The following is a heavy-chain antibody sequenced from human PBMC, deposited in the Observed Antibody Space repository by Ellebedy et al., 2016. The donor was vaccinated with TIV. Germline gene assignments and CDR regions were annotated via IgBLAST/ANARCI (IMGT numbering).Heavy chain of an antibody. CDR2: LYYSGTT. J-gene: IGHJ6*03. V-gene: IGHV4-39*01. D-gene: IGHD1-26*01. Sequence: WVRQPPGKGLGWIGGLYYSGTTYFNPSLKSRVSVSVDTSNTQFSLRLTSVTDSDTAVYYCARRSWRGGYPSYYYFMDVWGNGTTVTVSS. CDR3: ARRSWRGGYPSYYYFMDV.